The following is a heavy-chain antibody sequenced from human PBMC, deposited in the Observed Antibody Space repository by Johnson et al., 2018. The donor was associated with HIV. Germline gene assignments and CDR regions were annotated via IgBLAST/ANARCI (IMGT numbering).Heavy chain of an antibody. CDR3: ARGGHVLRGGEGEERGREEGER. CDR1: GFTFSSYG. CDR2: IRYDGSNK. J-gene: IGHJ6*03. Sequence: QVQLVESGGGVVQPGGSLRLSCAASGFTFSSYGMHWVRQAPGKGLEWVAFIRYDGSNKYYADSVKGRFTISRDNSKNTLYLQMNSLRAEDTAVYYCARGGHVLRGGEGEERGREEGERGGKG. V-gene: IGHV3-30*02. D-gene: IGHD3-3*01.